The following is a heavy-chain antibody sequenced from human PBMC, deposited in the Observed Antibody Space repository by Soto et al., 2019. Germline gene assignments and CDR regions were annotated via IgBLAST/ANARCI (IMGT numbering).Heavy chain of an antibody. Sequence: QVTLKESGPVLVKPTETLTLTCTVSGFSLSNARMGVSWIRQPPGKALEWLAHIFSNDEKSYSTSLKSRLTISKDTSKSQVVLTMTNMDPVDTATYYCARRIAVAGPSYYYYGMDVWGQGTTVTVFS. CDR2: IFSNDEK. CDR1: GFSLSNARMG. V-gene: IGHV2-26*01. CDR3: ARRIAVAGPSYYYYGMDV. J-gene: IGHJ6*02. D-gene: IGHD6-19*01.